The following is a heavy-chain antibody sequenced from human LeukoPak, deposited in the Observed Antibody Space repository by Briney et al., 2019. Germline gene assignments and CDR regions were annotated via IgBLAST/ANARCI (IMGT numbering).Heavy chain of an antibody. Sequence: GGSLRLSWAASGFTFSNNRMSWVRQAPGKGLEWVSVIYSDGTAYYADSVKGRFTISRDNSKSTLYLQMNSLRADDTAVYYCVRDLTWGQGTLVTVPS. CDR3: VRDLT. CDR1: GFTFSNNR. J-gene: IGHJ5*02. CDR2: IYSDGTA. V-gene: IGHV3-53*01.